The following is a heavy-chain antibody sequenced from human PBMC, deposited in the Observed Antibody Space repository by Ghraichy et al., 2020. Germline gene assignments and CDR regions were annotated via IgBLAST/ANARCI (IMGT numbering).Heavy chain of an antibody. Sequence: GGSLRLSCAASGFTFSSYGMHWVRQAPGKGLEWVAVISYDGSNTYYADSVKGRFTISRDNSKNTLYLQMNSLRAEDTAVYYCAKEGATIFGVVEDLVFFDYWGQGTLATVSS. CDR3: AKEGATIFGVVEDLVFFDY. V-gene: IGHV3-30*18. CDR2: ISYDGSNT. D-gene: IGHD3-3*01. CDR1: GFTFSSYG. J-gene: IGHJ4*02.